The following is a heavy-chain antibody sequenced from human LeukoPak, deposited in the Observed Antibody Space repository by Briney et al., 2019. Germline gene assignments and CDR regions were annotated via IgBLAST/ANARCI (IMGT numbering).Heavy chain of an antibody. V-gene: IGHV3-7*01. CDR2: IRHDGNEK. CDR3: ASGRDGYNHYFDY. Sequence: PGGSLRLSCVVSGFSFSGYWMTWIRQAPGKGLEWAATIRHDGNEKLYVDSVKGRFSISRDNAKNSLYLQMNSLRAEDTAVYHCASGRDGYNHYFDYWGQGTLVTVSS. D-gene: IGHD5-24*01. CDR1: GFSFSGYW. J-gene: IGHJ4*02.